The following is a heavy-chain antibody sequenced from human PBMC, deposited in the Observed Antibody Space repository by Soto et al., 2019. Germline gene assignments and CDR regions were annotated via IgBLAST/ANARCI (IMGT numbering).Heavy chain of an antibody. CDR1: GGTFSSYT. D-gene: IGHD5-12*01. J-gene: IGHJ2*01. Sequence: QVQLVQSGAEVKKPGSSVTVSCKASGGTFSSYTISWVRQAPGQGLEWMGGIIPIFGTANYAQKFQGRVTITADESTRTAYMELSSLRSEDTAVYYCARGNHWWLQLGYFDLWGRGTLVTVST. CDR3: ARGNHWWLQLGYFDL. V-gene: IGHV1-69*12. CDR2: IIPIFGTA.